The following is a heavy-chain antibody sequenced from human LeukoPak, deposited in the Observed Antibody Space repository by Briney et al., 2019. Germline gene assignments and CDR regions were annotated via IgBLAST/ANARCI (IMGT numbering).Heavy chain of an antibody. D-gene: IGHD1-26*01. CDR3: ARGPTWSGSYYDFDY. J-gene: IGHJ4*02. V-gene: IGHV1-8*01. CDR2: MNPNSGNT. Sequence: EASVKVSCKTSGYTFTSYDINWVRQATGQGLEWMGWMNPNSGNTGYAQKFQGRVTITRNTSISTAYMELSSLRSEDTAVYYCARGPTWSGSYYDFDYWGQGTLVTVSS. CDR1: GYTFTSYD.